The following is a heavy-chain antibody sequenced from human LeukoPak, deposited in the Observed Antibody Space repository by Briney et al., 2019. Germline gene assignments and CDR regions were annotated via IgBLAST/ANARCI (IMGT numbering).Heavy chain of an antibody. V-gene: IGHV3-23*01. CDR1: GFTFNNYA. CDR3: AKGSPLNWFDP. J-gene: IGHJ5*02. CDR2: ISGSGTNT. Sequence: GGSLRLSCAASGFTFNNYAMSWVRQAPGKGLEWVSAISGSGTNTYYADSVKGRFTISRDNSRNTLFLQMNSLRAEDTAVCYCAKGSPLNWFDPWGQGTLVTVSS.